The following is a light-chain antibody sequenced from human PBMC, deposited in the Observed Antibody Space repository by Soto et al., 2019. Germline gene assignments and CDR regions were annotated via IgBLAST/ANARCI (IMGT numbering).Light chain of an antibody. J-gene: IGKJ1*01. Sequence: DIVLTPSPGILSLSPGERATLSCRASQSVSSSYLAWYQQKPGQAPRLLINGASSRATGIPDRFSGSGSGTDFTLTISRLEPEDFAVYYCQQYGSSPPWTFGQGTKVDIK. CDR1: QSVSSSY. CDR3: QQYGSSPPWT. CDR2: GAS. V-gene: IGKV3-20*01.